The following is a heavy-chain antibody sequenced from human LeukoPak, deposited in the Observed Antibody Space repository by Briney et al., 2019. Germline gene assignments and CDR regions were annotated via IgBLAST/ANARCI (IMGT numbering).Heavy chain of an antibody. V-gene: IGHV3-48*01. CDR3: ARDSSSTQQLWFVY. Sequence: GGSLRLSCAASGFIFRSYSMKWVRQAPGKGLEWVSYISGGSTTIYYADSVKGRFTISRDNAKNSLYLQMNSLRAEDTAVYYCARDSSSTQQLWFVYWGQGTLVTVSS. CDR1: GFIFRSYS. CDR2: ISGGSTTI. D-gene: IGHD5-18*01. J-gene: IGHJ4*02.